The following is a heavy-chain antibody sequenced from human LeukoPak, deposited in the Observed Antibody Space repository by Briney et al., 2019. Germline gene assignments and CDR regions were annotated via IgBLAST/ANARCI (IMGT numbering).Heavy chain of an antibody. Sequence: GGSLRLSCAASGFTFSDYIMRWIRQAPGKGLEWVSSISRSGSTKYYADSVKGRFTISRDNAKNSLFLQMNSLRAEDTAVYYCARVLRYCSGGNCYSGGLGYMDVWGKGTTVTISS. CDR2: ISRSGSTK. V-gene: IGHV3-11*01. CDR1: GFTFSDYI. D-gene: IGHD2-15*01. CDR3: ARVLRYCSGGNCYSGGLGYMDV. J-gene: IGHJ6*03.